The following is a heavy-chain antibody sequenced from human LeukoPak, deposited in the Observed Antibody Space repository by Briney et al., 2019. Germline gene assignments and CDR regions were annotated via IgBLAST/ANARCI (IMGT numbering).Heavy chain of an antibody. D-gene: IGHD1-14*01. CDR3: VREPSYTGTWWYPDL. V-gene: IGHV3-13*01. J-gene: IGHJ2*01. Sequence: GGSLRLSCVASGFTFSSYDMHWVRQPTGKGLEWISAIDPAGNTWYSDSVKGRFTISRENAKSSLFLQMNSLRAADAAVYYCVREPSYTGTWWYPDLWGRGTLVTVSS. CDR1: GFTFSSYD. CDR2: IDPAGNT.